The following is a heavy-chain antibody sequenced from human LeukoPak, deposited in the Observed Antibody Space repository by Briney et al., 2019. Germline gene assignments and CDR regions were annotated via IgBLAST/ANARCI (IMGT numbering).Heavy chain of an antibody. CDR3: VKVSSTVGATYFDY. D-gene: IGHD1-26*01. CDR1: GFTFSSYA. J-gene: IGHJ4*02. V-gene: IGHV3-64D*06. CDR2: ITNNGGTS. Sequence: GGSPRLSCSASGFTFSSYAMHWVRQAPGKGLDYISGITNNGGTSYQADSVKGRFTISRDNSKNTLYLQMSSMRAEDTAVYYCVKVSSTVGATYFDYWGQGTLVTVSS.